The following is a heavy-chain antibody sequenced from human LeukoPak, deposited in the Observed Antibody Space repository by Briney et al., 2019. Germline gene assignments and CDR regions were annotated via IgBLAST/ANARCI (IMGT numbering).Heavy chain of an antibody. CDR1: GFTFSTFA. Sequence: HPGGSLRLSCAASGFTFSTFAMIWVRQPPGKGLEWVSSIFPSGGEIHYADSVRGRFTISRDNSKSTLSLQMNGLRAEDTAIYYCATYRQVLLPFESWGQGTLVTVSS. CDR3: ATYRQVLLPFES. V-gene: IGHV3-23*01. D-gene: IGHD2-8*02. CDR2: IFPSGGEI. J-gene: IGHJ4*02.